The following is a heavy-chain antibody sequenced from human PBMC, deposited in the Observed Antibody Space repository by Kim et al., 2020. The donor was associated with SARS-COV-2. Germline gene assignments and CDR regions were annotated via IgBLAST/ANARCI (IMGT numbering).Heavy chain of an antibody. V-gene: IGHV3-30*04. D-gene: IGHD2-2*01. CDR2: ISYNEGENNG. Sequence: GGSLRLSCAASGFTFNTYAMHWVRQAPGKGLEWVSSISYNEGENNGLYADSVRGRFTISRDNSKNTVFLQMNSLRADDTAVYYCARPHCSFTNCFWKDAFDIWGQGTGVIVSS. J-gene: IGHJ3*02. CDR1: GFTFNTYA. CDR3: ARPHCSFTNCFWKDAFDI.